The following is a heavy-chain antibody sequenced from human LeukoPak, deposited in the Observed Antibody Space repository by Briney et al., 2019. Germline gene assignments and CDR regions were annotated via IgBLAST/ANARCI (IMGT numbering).Heavy chain of an antibody. V-gene: IGHV3-30*04. CDR1: GFILSDYN. D-gene: IGHD2-2*01. Sequence: GGSLRLSCAASGFILSDYNMHWVRQAPGKGLEWVAVISYDGSNKYYADSVKGRFTISRDNSKNTLYLQMNSLRAEDTALYYCARDQPGFCSSSSCLGFTFDYWRQGTMVSVCS. CDR2: ISYDGSNK. J-gene: IGHJ4*02. CDR3: ARDQPGFCSSSSCLGFTFDY.